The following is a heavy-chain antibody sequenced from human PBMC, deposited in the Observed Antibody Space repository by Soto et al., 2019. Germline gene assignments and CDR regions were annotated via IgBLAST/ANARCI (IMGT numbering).Heavy chain of an antibody. J-gene: IGHJ4*02. V-gene: IGHV4-34*01. Sequence: QVQLQQWGAGLLKPSETLSLTCAVYGGSFSGYYWTWIRQSPEKGLEWIGEVNHSVTTYYNPSLKTRVTISVHTPKHQFSLKMSSVTAADTAVYYCARGIGYCSSINCYSSRRLRFDSWGKGTLVTVSS. CDR3: ARGIGYCSSINCYSSRRLRFDS. D-gene: IGHD2-2*01. CDR2: VNHSVTT. CDR1: GGSFSGYY.